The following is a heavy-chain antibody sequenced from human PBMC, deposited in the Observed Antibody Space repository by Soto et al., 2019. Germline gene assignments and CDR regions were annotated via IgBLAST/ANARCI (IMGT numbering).Heavy chain of an antibody. CDR3: AKDVGQQLVLNYGMDV. CDR2: VSYDGNHK. CDR1: GFTFRSFG. V-gene: IGHV3-30*18. Sequence: QVQLVESGGGVIQPGTSLSLSCGSSGFTFRSFGMYWVRQAPGKGLEWVAVVSYDGNHKYYADSVKGRFTVSRDNAKNMLELQMNSLRGEDTAVYYCAKDVGQQLVLNYGMDVWGQGTTVTVSS. D-gene: IGHD6-13*01. J-gene: IGHJ6*02.